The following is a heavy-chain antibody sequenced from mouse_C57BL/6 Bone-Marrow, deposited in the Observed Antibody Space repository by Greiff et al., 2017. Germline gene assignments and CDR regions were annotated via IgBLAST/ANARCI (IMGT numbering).Heavy chain of an antibody. D-gene: IGHD1-1*01. CDR2: ISSGGDYI. CDR1: GFTFSSYA. V-gene: IGHV5-9-1*02. CDR3: TRDGTTVVTYYYAMYY. J-gene: IGHJ4*01. Sequence: EVMLVESGEGLVKPGGSLKLSCAASGFTFSSYAMSWVRQTPEQRLEWVAYISSGGDYIYYADPVKGRFTISRDNARNTLYLQMSSLKSEDTAMYYCTRDGTTVVTYYYAMYYWGQGTSVTVSS.